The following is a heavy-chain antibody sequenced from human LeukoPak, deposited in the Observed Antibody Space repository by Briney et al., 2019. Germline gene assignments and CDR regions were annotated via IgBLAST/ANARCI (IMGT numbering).Heavy chain of an antibody. CDR2: IYYSGST. J-gene: IGHJ4*02. V-gene: IGHV4-59*01. Sequence: SETLSLTCTVSGGSISSYYWSWIRQPPGKGLEWIGYIYYSGSTNYNPSLKSRVTISVDTSKNQFSLKLSSVTAADTAVYYCARNLRYFDWFVFGYWGQGTLVTVSS. CDR3: ARNLRYFDWFVFGY. D-gene: IGHD3-9*01. CDR1: GGSISSYY.